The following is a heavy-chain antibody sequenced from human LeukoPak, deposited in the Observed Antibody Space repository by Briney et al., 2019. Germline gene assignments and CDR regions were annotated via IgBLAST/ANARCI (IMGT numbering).Heavy chain of an antibody. D-gene: IGHD4-17*01. V-gene: IGHV1-2*02. CDR3: ARGPYGDFFDY. CDR1: GYTFSGDY. J-gene: IGHJ4*02. CDR2: TNPKSGGT. Sequence: ASVKVSCKASGYTFSGDYMHWVRQAPGQGLEWMGWTNPKSGGTSYAQKFQGRVSMTRDTSISTAYMELSRLRVDDTAVYYCARGPYGDFFDYWGQGTLVTVSS.